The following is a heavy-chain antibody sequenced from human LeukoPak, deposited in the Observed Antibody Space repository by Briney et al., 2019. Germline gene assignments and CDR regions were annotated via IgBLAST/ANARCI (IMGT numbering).Heavy chain of an antibody. D-gene: IGHD3-10*01. CDR2: IKQDGSEK. V-gene: IGHV3-7*01. CDR3: ARDRPYCYGLGTMAYGY. J-gene: IGHJ4*02. Sequence: GGSLRLSCAASGFTFSIYWMSWVRQAPGKGLEWVANIKQDGSEKYYVDSVKGRFTISRDNAKKSLYLQMNSLRAEDTAVYYCARDRPYCYGLGTMAYGYWGQGTLVTVSS. CDR1: GFTFSIYW.